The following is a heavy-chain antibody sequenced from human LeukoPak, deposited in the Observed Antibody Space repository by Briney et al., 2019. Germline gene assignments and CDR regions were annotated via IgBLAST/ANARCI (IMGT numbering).Heavy chain of an antibody. CDR2: IYPGDSDT. CDR3: ARQLIRDAFDI. V-gene: IGHV5-51*01. CDR1: GYSFSSFW. J-gene: IGHJ3*02. Sequence: GESLKISCEGSGYSFSSFWIGWVRQMPGKGLEWMGIIYPGDSDTRYSPSFQGQVTISADKSISTAYLQWSSLKASDTAMYYCARQLIRDAFDIWGQGTMVTVSS.